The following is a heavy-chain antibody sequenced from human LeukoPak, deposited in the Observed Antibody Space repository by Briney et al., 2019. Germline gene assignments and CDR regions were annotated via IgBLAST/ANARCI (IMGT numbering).Heavy chain of an antibody. D-gene: IGHD3-3*01. J-gene: IGHJ3*02. CDR3: ARGASYDSDDAFDI. V-gene: IGHV4-61*02. CDR2: IYTSGST. CDR1: GGSINSGNYY. Sequence: SETLSLTCTVSGGSINSGNYYWSWIRQPAGKGLEWIGRIYTSGSTNSHPSLRTRVTISVDTSRNQFSLKLSSVTAADTAVYYCARGASYDSDDAFDIWGQGTMVTVSS.